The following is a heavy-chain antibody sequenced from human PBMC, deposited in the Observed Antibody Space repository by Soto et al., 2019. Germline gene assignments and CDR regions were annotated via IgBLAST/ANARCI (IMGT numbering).Heavy chain of an antibody. V-gene: IGHV3-74*01. D-gene: IGHD3-10*02. CDR3: ACSYGMDV. Sequence: EMQLVESGGDLVQPGGSLRLSCAASGFTFSDYWMHWVRHAPGKGLVWVSRISSDGTGTTYADSVKGRFTISRDNAKNMLYLPMNSLRDEDTAVYYCACSYGMDVWGQGTTFTVSS. J-gene: IGHJ6*02. CDR2: ISSDGTGT. CDR1: GFTFSDYW.